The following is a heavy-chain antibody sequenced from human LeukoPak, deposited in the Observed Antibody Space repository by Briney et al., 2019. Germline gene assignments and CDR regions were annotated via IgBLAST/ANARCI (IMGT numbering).Heavy chain of an antibody. J-gene: IGHJ4*02. CDR1: GFTFDDYG. Sequence: GGSLRLSCAASGFTFDDYGMSWVRQAPGKGLEWVSGINWNGGSTGYADSVKGRFTISRDNAKNSLYLQMNSLRAEDTALYYCARAKSSCSSGSCYGQLYYVSFDYWGQGTLVTVSS. CDR3: ARAKSSCSSGSCYGQLYYVSFDY. CDR2: INWNGGST. D-gene: IGHD2-15*01. V-gene: IGHV3-20*04.